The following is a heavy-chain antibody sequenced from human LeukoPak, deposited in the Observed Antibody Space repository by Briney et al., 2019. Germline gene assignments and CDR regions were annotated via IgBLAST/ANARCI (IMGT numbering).Heavy chain of an antibody. V-gene: IGHV5-10-1*01. CDR2: IDPSDSYT. J-gene: IGHJ6*04. CDR1: GSRFTSYW. CDR3: ARQGCSSTSCHPYYYYGMDV. D-gene: IGHD2-2*01. Sequence: GASLRISCKGSGSRFTSYWISWVRQMPGKGLGWMGRIDPSDSYTNYSPSFQGHVTISADKSISTAYLQWSSLKASDTAMYYCARQGCSSTSCHPYYYYGMDVWGKGTTVTVSS.